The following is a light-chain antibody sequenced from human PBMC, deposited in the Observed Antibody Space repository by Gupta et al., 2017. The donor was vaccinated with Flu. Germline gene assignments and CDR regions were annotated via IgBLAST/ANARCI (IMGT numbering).Light chain of an antibody. Sequence: QLVLTQSPSASAALGASFKLTCTLSSGHSSYAIAWHQQQPEKGPRYLMKLNSDGSHSKGDGIPYRSSGCSSGAERYLTISSLQSEDEADYYCQTWGTGIWVFGGGTKLTVL. V-gene: IGLV4-69*01. CDR2: LNSDGSH. CDR3: QTWGTGIWV. CDR1: SGHSSYA. J-gene: IGLJ3*02.